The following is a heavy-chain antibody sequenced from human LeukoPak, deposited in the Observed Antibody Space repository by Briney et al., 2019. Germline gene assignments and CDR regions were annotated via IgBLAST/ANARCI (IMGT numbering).Heavy chain of an antibody. V-gene: IGHV3-9*03. J-gene: IGHJ3*02. D-gene: IGHD2-8*02. CDR3: AKDEFVASDFTGAFDI. Sequence: GGSLRLSCAASGFTFDDYAMHWVRQAPGKGLAWVSGISWNSGSIGYADSVKGRFTISRDHAKNSLYLQMNSLRAEDMALYYCAKDEFVASDFTGAFDIWGQGTMVTVSS. CDR1: GFTFDDYA. CDR2: ISWNSGSI.